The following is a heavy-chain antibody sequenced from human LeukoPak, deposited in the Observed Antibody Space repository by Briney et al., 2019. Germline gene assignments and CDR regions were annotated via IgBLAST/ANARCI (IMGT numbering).Heavy chain of an antibody. CDR3: ARDGATSIISTYYGMDV. CDR1: GGTFSSYA. V-gene: IGHV1-69*04. Sequence: GASVKVSCKASGGTFSSYAISWVRQAPGQGLEWMGRIIPILGIANYAQKFQGRVTITADKSTSTAYMELSSLRSEDTAVYYCARDGATSIISTYYGMDVGGQGTRVTVSS. CDR2: IIPILGIA. J-gene: IGHJ6*02. D-gene: IGHD2/OR15-2a*01.